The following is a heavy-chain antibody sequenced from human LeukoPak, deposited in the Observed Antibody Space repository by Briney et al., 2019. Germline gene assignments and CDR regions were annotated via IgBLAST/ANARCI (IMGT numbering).Heavy chain of an antibody. Sequence: SGESLRLSCAASGFTFSNAWMSWVRQAPGKGLEWVGRIKSKTDGGTTDYAAPVKGRFTISRDDSKNTLYLQMNSLKTEDTAVYYCTTGFRPEWLQLGGYWGQGTLVTVSS. V-gene: IGHV3-15*01. CDR1: GFTFSNAW. D-gene: IGHD5-24*01. CDR3: TTGFRPEWLQLGGY. CDR2: IKSKTDGGTT. J-gene: IGHJ4*02.